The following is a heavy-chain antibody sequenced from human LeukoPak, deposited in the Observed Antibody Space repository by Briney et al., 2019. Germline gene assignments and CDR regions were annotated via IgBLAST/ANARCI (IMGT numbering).Heavy chain of an antibody. J-gene: IGHJ4*02. Sequence: SETLSLTCTVSGGSISNNYWNWIRQPPGKGLEWIGYIYYTGSTNYNPSLKSRVTMSVDTSKNQFSLNLRSVTPEDTAVYYCARNLIPEQLVLNFWGQGTLVTVSS. V-gene: IGHV4-59*01. D-gene: IGHD6-13*01. CDR3: ARNLIPEQLVLNF. CDR2: IYYTGST. CDR1: GGSISNNY.